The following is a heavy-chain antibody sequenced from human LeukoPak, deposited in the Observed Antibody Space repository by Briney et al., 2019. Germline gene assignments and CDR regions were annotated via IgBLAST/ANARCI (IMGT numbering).Heavy chain of an antibody. D-gene: IGHD3-3*01. CDR3: ATVKTIFGVEPNAFDI. CDR2: IYSGGST. V-gene: IGHV3-53*01. Sequence: PGGSLRLSCAASGFTVSSNYMSWVRQAPGKGLEWVSVIYSGGSTYYADSVKGRFTISRDNSKNTLYLQMNSLRAEDTAVYYCATVKTIFGVEPNAFDIWGQGTMVTVSS. CDR1: GFTVSSNY. J-gene: IGHJ3*02.